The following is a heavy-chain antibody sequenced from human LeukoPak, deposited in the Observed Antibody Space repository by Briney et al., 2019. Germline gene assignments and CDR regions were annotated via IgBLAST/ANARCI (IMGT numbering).Heavy chain of an antibody. J-gene: IGHJ4*02. CDR2: ISSSSHYI. Sequence: PGGSLRLSCAASGFTFSSYSLNWVRQAPGMGLEWVSSISSSSHYIYYADSVKGRFTISRDNAKNSLYLQMNSLRVEDTAVYYCARCTTGRTFGSLREIKRSREIDYWGQGTLVTVSS. CDR1: GFTFSSYS. V-gene: IGHV3-21*01. CDR3: ARCTTGRTFGSLREIKRSREIDY. D-gene: IGHD1-1*01.